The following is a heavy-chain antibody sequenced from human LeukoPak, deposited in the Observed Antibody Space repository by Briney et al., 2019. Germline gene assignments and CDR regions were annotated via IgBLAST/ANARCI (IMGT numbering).Heavy chain of an antibody. CDR1: GFTLSTNA. D-gene: IGHD3-16*01. CDR3: ARGGGLDV. Sequence: GGSLRLSCLTSGFTLSTNAMSWVRQAPGKGLEWVASINHNGNVNYYVDSVKGRFTISRDNAKNSLYLQMSNLRAEDTAVYFCARGGGLDVWGQGATVTVSS. CDR2: INHNGNVN. V-gene: IGHV3-7*03. J-gene: IGHJ6*02.